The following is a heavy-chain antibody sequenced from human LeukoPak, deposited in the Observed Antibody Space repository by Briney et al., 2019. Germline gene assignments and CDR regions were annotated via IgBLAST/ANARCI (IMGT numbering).Heavy chain of an antibody. Sequence: ASVKVSCKASGYTFTSYDINWVRQATGQGLEWMGWMNPNSGNTGYAQKFQGRVTMTRNTSISTAYMELSSLRPEDTAVYYCARGLGDCSGGSCYDAFDIWGQGTMVTVSS. V-gene: IGHV1-8*01. D-gene: IGHD2-15*01. CDR2: MNPNSGNT. CDR3: ARGLGDCSGGSCYDAFDI. J-gene: IGHJ3*02. CDR1: GYTFTSYD.